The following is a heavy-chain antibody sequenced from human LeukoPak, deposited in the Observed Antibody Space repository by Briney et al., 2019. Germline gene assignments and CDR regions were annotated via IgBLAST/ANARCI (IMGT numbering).Heavy chain of an antibody. CDR1: GFTFSSYG. CDR2: ISYDGSNK. V-gene: IGHV3-30*18. J-gene: IGHJ4*02. D-gene: IGHD4-11*01. Sequence: GGSLRLSCAASGFTFSSYGMHWVRQAPGKGLEWVAVISYDGSNKYYADSVKGRFTISRDNSENTLYLQMNSLRAEDTAVYYCAKDRSDYSNGRYLDYWGQGTLVTVSS. CDR3: AKDRSDYSNGRYLDY.